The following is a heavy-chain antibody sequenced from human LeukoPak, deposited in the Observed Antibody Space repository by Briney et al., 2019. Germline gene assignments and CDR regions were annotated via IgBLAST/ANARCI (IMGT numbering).Heavy chain of an antibody. CDR3: ARDPSYDILTGYYMDV. CDR1: GYSISSGYS. Sequence: SETLSLTCTVSGYSISSGYSWGWIRQPPGKGLEWIGSVYYSGSTYYNPSLKSRVTISVDTSKNQFSLKLSSVTAADTAVYYCARDPSYDILTGYYMDVWGKGTTVTISS. J-gene: IGHJ6*03. CDR2: VYYSGST. V-gene: IGHV4-38-2*02. D-gene: IGHD3-9*01.